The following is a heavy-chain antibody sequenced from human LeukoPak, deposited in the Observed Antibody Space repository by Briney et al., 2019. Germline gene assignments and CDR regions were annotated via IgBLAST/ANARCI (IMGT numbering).Heavy chain of an antibody. CDR1: GFTFSSYW. CDR3: ASGLVGGTNY. CDR2: INSDGSGT. J-gene: IGHJ4*02. V-gene: IGHV3-74*01. D-gene: IGHD1-26*01. Sequence: PGGSLRLSCAASGFTFSSYWMHWVRQAPGKGLVLISNINSDGSGTTYADSVKGRFTISRGNAKNTLCLQMNSLRVEDTAVYYCASGLVGGTNYWGQGTLVTVSS.